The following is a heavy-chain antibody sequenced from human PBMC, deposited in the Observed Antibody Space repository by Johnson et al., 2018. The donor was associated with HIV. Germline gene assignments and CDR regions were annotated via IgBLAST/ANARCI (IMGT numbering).Heavy chain of an antibody. V-gene: IGHV3-74*01. CDR2: INSDGSST. CDR1: GFIFSSYG. D-gene: IGHD3-9*01. CDR3: ATGGSIGYFDWLSNFDI. Sequence: QPGRSRRLSCAASGFIFSSYGMHWVRQGLGKGLVWVSRINSDGSSTSYADSVKGRFTISRDNSKNTLYLQMGSLRTEDMAVYYCATGGSIGYFDWLSNFDIWGQGTMVSVSS. J-gene: IGHJ3*02.